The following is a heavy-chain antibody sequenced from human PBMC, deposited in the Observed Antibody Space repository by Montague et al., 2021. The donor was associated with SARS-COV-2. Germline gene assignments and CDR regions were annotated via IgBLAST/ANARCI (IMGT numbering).Heavy chain of an antibody. D-gene: IGHD4-17*01. Sequence: SETLSLTCTVSGGSISTTNYYWAWIRQPPGKGLEWVGSIYNSDNTYYKPSLESRLTMSVDASKNQFSLKLRSVTAADAAVYHCARAWRYGDYSGVHFAPWGQGTLVTVSS. V-gene: IGHV4-39*07. CDR1: GGSISTTNYY. J-gene: IGHJ5*02. CDR2: IYNSDNT. CDR3: ARAWRYGDYSGVHFAP.